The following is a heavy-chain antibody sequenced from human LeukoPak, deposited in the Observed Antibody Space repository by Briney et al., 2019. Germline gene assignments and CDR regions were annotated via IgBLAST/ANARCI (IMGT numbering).Heavy chain of an antibody. CDR1: GGTFSSYA. CDR3: ARGVYTIMAGPTGY. V-gene: IGHV1-69*01. Sequence: ASVKVSCKASGGTFSSYAISWVRQAPGQGLERMGGIIPIFGTANYAQKFQGRVTITADESTSTAYMELSSLRSEDTAVYYCARGVYTIMAGPTGYWGQGTLVTVSS. D-gene: IGHD6-19*01. CDR2: IIPIFGTA. J-gene: IGHJ4*02.